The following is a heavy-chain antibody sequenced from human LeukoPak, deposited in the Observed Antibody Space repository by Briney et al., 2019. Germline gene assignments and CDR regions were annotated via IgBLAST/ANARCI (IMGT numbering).Heavy chain of an antibody. CDR2: IYYSGST. J-gene: IGHJ2*01. CDR3: ARTIRSGWYSADWYFDL. Sequence: PSETLSLTCTVSGGSISSGDYYWSWIRQPPGKGLEWIGYIYYSGSTYYNPSLKSRVTISVDTSKNQFSLKLSSVTAADTAVYYCARTIRSGWYSADWYFDLWGRGTLVTVSS. D-gene: IGHD6-19*01. CDR1: GGSISSGDYY. V-gene: IGHV4-30-4*01.